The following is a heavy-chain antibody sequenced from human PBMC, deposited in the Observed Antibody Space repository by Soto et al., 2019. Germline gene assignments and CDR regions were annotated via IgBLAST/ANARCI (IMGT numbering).Heavy chain of an antibody. V-gene: IGHV3-64*01. CDR3: ARQVLGDYGDLSYFDY. Sequence: GGSLRLSCAASGFTFSSYAMHWVRQAPGKGLEYVSAISSNGGSTYYANSVKGRFTISRDNSKNTLYLQMGSLRAEDMAVYYCARQVLGDYGDLSYFDYWGQGTLVTVSS. CDR2: ISSNGGST. J-gene: IGHJ4*02. D-gene: IGHD4-17*01. CDR1: GFTFSSYA.